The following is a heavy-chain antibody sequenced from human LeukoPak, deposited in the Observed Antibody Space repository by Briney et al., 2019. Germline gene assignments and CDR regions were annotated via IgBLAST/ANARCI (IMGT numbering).Heavy chain of an antibody. CDR2: INHSGGST. CDR1: GYTFTSYY. Sequence: GASVKVSCQASGYTFTSYYMHWVRQAPGQGLEWMGIINHSGGSTSYAQKFQGRVTMTRDTSTSTVDMELSSLRSEDTAVYYCARGGFCSGGSCYIIDPWGQGTLVTVSS. D-gene: IGHD2-15*01. J-gene: IGHJ5*02. V-gene: IGHV1-46*01. CDR3: ARGGFCSGGSCYIIDP.